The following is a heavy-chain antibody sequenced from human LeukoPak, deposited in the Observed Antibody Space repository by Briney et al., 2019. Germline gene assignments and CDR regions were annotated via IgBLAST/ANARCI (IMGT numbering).Heavy chain of an antibody. V-gene: IGHV4-39*07. CDR2: IYHSGST. D-gene: IGHD3-10*01. J-gene: IGHJ3*02. CDR1: GGSISSSSYY. CDR3: ARDFVHYGSGSLYAFDI. Sequence: PSETLSLTCTVSGGSISSSSYYWGWIRQPPGKGLEWIGEIYHSGSTNYNPSLKSRVTISVDKSKNQFSLKLSSVTAADTAVYYCARDFVHYGSGSLYAFDIWGQGTMVTVSS.